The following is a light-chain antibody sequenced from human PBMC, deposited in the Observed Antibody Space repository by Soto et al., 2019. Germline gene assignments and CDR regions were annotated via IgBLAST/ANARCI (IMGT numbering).Light chain of an antibody. CDR3: QQYGSSPQRT. CDR1: QSVSSN. Sequence: EIVMTQYPATLSVSPGERATFSCRASQSVSSNLAWYKQKPGQAPRLLSYGASIRATGIPDRFSGSGSGTDFTLTISRLEPEDFAVYYCQQYGSSPQRTFGQGTKV. V-gene: IGKV3-20*01. J-gene: IGKJ1*01. CDR2: GAS.